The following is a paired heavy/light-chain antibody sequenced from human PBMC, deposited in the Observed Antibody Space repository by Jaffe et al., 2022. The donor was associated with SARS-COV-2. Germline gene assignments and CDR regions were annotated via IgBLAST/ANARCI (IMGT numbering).Heavy chain of an antibody. Sequence: QLQLQESGPGLVKPSETLSLTCTVSGGSISSSSYYWGWIRQPPGKGLEWIGSRYYSGSTYYNPSLKSRVTISVTTSKNQLSLKLSSVTASDTAVYYCASGHYCGDDCHPIGYWGQGTLVTVSS. CDR2: RYYSGST. CDR3: ASGHYCGDDCHPIGY. J-gene: IGHJ4*02. CDR1: GGSISSSSYY. V-gene: IGHV4-39*01. D-gene: IGHD2-21*02.
Light chain of an antibody. V-gene: IGKV3-20*01. J-gene: IGKJ4*01. CDR2: GAS. CDR1: QSISSSY. Sequence: DIVLTQSPGTLSLSPGERATLSCRASQSISSSYVAWYQQKPGQAPRLFIYGASNRATGIPDRFSGSGSGTDFTLTISRLEPEDFAVYYCQQYGSSPLFGGGTKVEIK. CDR3: QQYGSSPL.